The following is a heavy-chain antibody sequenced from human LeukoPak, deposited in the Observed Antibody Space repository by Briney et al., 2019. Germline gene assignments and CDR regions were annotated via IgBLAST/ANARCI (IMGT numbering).Heavy chain of an antibody. D-gene: IGHD1-26*01. CDR3: ARALPGAKAWFDP. CDR2: INPNSGGT. CDR1: GYTFTCYY. J-gene: IGHJ5*02. Sequence: ASVKVSCKASGYTFTCYYMHWVRQAPGQGLEWMGRINPNSGGTNYAQKFQGRVTMTRDTSISTAYMELSRLRSDDTAVYYCARALPGAKAWFDPWGQGTLVTVSS. V-gene: IGHV1-2*06.